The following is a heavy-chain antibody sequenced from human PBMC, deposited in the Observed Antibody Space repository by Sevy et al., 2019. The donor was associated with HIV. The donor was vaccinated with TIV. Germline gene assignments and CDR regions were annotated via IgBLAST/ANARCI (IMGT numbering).Heavy chain of an antibody. J-gene: IGHJ3*02. Sequence: GGSLRLSCAASGFTFSSYGMHWVRQAPGKGLEWVAFIRYDGSNKYYADSVKGRFTISRDNSKNTRYLQMNSLRAEDTAVYYCARLAVGWELLGEYVFDIWGQGTMVTVSS. V-gene: IGHV3-30*02. CDR2: IRYDGSNK. D-gene: IGHD1-26*01. CDR3: ARLAVGWELLGEYVFDI. CDR1: GFTFSSYG.